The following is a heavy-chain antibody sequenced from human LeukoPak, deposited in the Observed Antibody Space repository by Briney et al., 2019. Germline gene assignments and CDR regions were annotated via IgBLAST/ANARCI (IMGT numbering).Heavy chain of an antibody. D-gene: IGHD3-16*01. J-gene: IGHJ4*02. CDR2: IYHSGST. CDR3: ARGGVLKSVDY. CDR1: GYSISSGYY. Sequence: SETLSLTCTVSGYSISSGYYWGWIRQPPGKGLEWIGSIYHSGSTYYNPSLKSRVTISVDTSKNQLSLKLSSVTAADTAVYYCARGGVLKSVDYWGQGTLVAVSS. V-gene: IGHV4-38-2*02.